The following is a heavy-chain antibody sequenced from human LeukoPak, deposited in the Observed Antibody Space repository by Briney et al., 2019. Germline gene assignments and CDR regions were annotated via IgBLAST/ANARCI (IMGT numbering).Heavy chain of an antibody. CDR2: IYYSGST. CDR1: GGSISSGDYY. Sequence: SETLSLTCTVSGGSISSGDYYWSWIRQPPGKGLEWIGYIYYSGSTYYNPSLKSRVTISVDTSKNQFSLKLSSVTAADTAVYYCARAPSLLWFGELLTAYAFDIWGQGTMVTVSS. J-gene: IGHJ3*02. V-gene: IGHV4-30-4*01. D-gene: IGHD3-10*01. CDR3: ARAPSLLWFGELLTAYAFDI.